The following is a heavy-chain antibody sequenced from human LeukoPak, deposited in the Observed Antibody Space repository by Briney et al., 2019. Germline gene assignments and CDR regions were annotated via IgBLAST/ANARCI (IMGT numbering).Heavy chain of an antibody. CDR2: ISGGGGST. D-gene: IGHD3-10*01. J-gene: IGHJ3*02. CDR1: GFTFSSYA. V-gene: IGHV3-23*01. Sequence: GGSLRLSCAASGFTFSSYAMSWVRQAPGKGLEWFSAISGGGGSTYYADSVKGRFTISRDNSKNTLYLQMNSLRAEDTAVYYCAKDRYYASGSSYGNAFDIWGQGTMVTVSS. CDR3: AKDRYYASGSSYGNAFDI.